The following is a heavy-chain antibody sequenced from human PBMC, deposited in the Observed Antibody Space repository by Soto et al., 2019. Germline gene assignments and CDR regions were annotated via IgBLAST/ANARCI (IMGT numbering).Heavy chain of an antibody. CDR3: ARDRYSYYDFWSGSLPYYYYGVDV. J-gene: IGHJ6*02. CDR2: IKQDGSEK. D-gene: IGHD3-3*01. V-gene: IGHV3-7*01. Sequence: GGSLRLSCAASGFTFSSYWMSWVRQAPGKGLEWVANIKQDGSEKYYVDSVKGRFTISRDNAKNSLYLQMNSLRAEDTAVYYCARDRYSYYDFWSGSLPYYYYGVDVWGQGTTVTVS. CDR1: GFTFSSYW.